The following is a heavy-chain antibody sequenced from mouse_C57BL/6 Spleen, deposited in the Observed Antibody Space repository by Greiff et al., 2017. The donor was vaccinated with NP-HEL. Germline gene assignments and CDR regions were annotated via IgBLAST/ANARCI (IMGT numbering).Heavy chain of an antibody. CDR2: IYPGDGDT. CDR1: GYAFSSSW. Sequence: VQLQQSGPELVKPGASVKISCKASGYAFSSSWMNWVKQRPGKGLEWIGRIYPGDGDTNYNGKFKGKATLTADKSSSTAYMQLSSLTSEDSAVYFCARGCSSYEYVDVWGTGTTVTVSS. J-gene: IGHJ1*03. D-gene: IGHD1-1*01. CDR3: ARGCSSYEYVDV. V-gene: IGHV1-82*01.